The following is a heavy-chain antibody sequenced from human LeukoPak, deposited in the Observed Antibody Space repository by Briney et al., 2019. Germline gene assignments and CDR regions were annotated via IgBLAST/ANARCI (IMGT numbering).Heavy chain of an antibody. CDR1: GGSVSDRCYY. J-gene: IGHJ5*02. Sequence: SETLSLTRTLAGGSVSDRCYYSGWIRQPPGKGLEWIGSIHYAGGTYYNPSLKSRVTISVDTSKNQFSLTLSSVTTADPIADHPATLSTVDDLSRPGAQGTLVTVSS. V-gene: IGHV4-39*01. D-gene: IGHD3-3*01. CDR3: ATLSTVDDLSRP. CDR2: IHYAGGT.